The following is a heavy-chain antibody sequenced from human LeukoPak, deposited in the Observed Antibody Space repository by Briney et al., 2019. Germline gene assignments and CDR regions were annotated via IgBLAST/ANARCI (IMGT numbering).Heavy chain of an antibody. Sequence: TGGSLRLSCAASGFTFSSYEMNWVRQAPGKGLEWVSYISSSGSTIYYADSVKGRFTISRDNSKNSLYLQMNSLRTEDTALYYCAKGTGRHYGSGSSVHYFDFWGQGTLVTVSS. V-gene: IGHV3-48*03. CDR2: ISSSGSTI. D-gene: IGHD3-10*01. CDR3: AKGTGRHYGSGSSVHYFDF. CDR1: GFTFSSYE. J-gene: IGHJ4*02.